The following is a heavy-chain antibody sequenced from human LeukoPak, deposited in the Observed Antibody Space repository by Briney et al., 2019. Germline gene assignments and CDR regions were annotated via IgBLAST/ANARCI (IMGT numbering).Heavy chain of an antibody. CDR1: GGSVSSGSYY. CDR2: IYHSGST. CDR3: ARPLSLGYCSGGSCYGRGAWFDR. D-gene: IGHD2-15*01. V-gene: IGHV4-61*01. J-gene: IGHJ5*02. Sequence: KTSETLSLTCTVSGGSVSSGSYYWSRIRQPPGKGLEWIGQIYHSGSTNYNPSLKSRVTISVDKSKNQFSLKLRSVTAADTAVYYCARPLSLGYCSGGSCYGRGAWFDRWGQGTLVTVSS.